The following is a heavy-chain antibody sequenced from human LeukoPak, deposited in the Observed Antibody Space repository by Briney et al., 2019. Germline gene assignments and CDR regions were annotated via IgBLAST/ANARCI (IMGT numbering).Heavy chain of an antibody. CDR1: GFTFSSYA. Sequence: YPGGSLRLSCAASGFTFSSYAMHWVRQAPGKGLEWVAVISYDGSNKYYADSVKGRFTISRDNSKNTLYLQMNSLRAEDTAVYYCARDMYYYDSSGLYYGMDVWGQGTTVTVSS. J-gene: IGHJ6*02. V-gene: IGHV3-30*04. CDR3: ARDMYYYDSSGLYYGMDV. D-gene: IGHD3-22*01. CDR2: ISYDGSNK.